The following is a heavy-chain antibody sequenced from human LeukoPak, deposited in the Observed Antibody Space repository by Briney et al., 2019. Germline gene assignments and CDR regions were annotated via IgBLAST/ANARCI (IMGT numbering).Heavy chain of an antibody. CDR2: IKQDGSEK. CDR3: ARDHYYDSSGYSRY. J-gene: IGHJ4*02. CDR1: GFTFSSYW. Sequence: GGSLRLSCAASGFTFSSYWMSWVRQAPGKGLEWVANIKQDGSEKYYVDSVKGRFTISRDNAKNSLYLQMNSLRAEDTAVYYCARDHYYDSSGYSRYWGQGTLATVSS. D-gene: IGHD3-22*01. V-gene: IGHV3-7*03.